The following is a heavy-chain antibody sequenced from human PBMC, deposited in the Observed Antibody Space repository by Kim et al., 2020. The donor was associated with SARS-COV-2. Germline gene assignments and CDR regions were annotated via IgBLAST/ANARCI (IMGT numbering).Heavy chain of an antibody. J-gene: IGHJ4*02. CDR3: VRRKGNGDQLDY. D-gene: IGHD4-17*01. V-gene: IGHV4-39*02. CDR1: GGSIRTTSYY. CDR2: IYYSGNT. Sequence: SETLSLTCTVSGGSIRTTSYYWGWNRQPPGKGLEWIGNIYYSGNTYYNPSLKSRVTISIDTSKNHFSLNLSSVTAADTAVYYCVRRKGNGDQLDYWGQGILVTVSS.